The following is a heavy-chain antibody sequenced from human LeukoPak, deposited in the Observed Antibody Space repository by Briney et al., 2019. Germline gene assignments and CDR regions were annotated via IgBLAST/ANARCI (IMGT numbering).Heavy chain of an antibody. CDR3: AKSSDPDY. Sequence: GGSLRLSCAASGFTFNNYDMHWVRQAPGKGLEWVALISYDGSNEYYADSVKGRFTISRDNSKNTLYLQMNSLRAEDTALYYCAKSSDPDYWGQGTLVTVSS. D-gene: IGHD6-19*01. V-gene: IGHV3-30*18. CDR2: ISYDGSNE. J-gene: IGHJ4*02. CDR1: GFTFNNYD.